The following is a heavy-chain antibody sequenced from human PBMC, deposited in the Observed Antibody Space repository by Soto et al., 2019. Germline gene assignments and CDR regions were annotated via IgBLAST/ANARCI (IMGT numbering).Heavy chain of an antibody. J-gene: IGHJ5*02. D-gene: IGHD2-21*02. CDR1: GFTFSSYT. Sequence: EVQLLESGGGLVQPGGSLRLSCAASGFTFSSYTMSWVRQAPGKGLEWVSGISATGGSTYYADSVKGRFTFSRDNSKNTLYLQMNSLRAEDTAVYYCAKGFIRDCGGDCTVDTWGPGTLVTVSS. CDR3: AKGFIRDCGGDCTVDT. V-gene: IGHV3-23*01. CDR2: ISATGGST.